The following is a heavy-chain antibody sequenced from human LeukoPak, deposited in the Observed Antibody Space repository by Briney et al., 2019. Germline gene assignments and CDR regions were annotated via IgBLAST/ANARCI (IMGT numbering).Heavy chain of an antibody. V-gene: IGHV4-4*02. CDR2: IYHSGST. Sequence: SGTLSLTCAVSGGSISSSNWWSWVRQPPGKGLEWIGEIYHSGSTNYNPSLKSRDTISVDKSKNQFSLKLSSVTAADTAVYYCARGYYDFWSGYPMFDYWGQGTLVTVSS. J-gene: IGHJ4*02. CDR1: GGSISSSNW. CDR3: ARGYYDFWSGYPMFDY. D-gene: IGHD3-3*01.